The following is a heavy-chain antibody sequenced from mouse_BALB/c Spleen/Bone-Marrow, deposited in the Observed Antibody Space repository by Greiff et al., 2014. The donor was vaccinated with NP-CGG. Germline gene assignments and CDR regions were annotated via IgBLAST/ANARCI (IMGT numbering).Heavy chain of an antibody. CDR3: SRWEPGRAWFAY. CDR1: GFNIKDTY. V-gene: IGHV14-3*02. CDR2: IDPANGNT. J-gene: IGHJ3*01. Sequence: VTLKESGAELVKPGASVKLSCTASGFNIKDTYMHWVKQRPEQGLEWIGRIDPANGNTKYDPKFQGKATITADTSSNTAYLQLRSLASGGTAGYYWSRWEPGRAWFAYWGQGTLVTVSA. D-gene: IGHD4-1*01.